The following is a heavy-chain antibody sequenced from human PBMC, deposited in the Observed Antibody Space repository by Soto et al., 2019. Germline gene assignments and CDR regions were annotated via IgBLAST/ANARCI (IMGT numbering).Heavy chain of an antibody. CDR1: GGSISSGGYY. V-gene: IGHV4-31*03. J-gene: IGHJ6*02. Sequence: SETLSLTCTVSGGSISSGGYYWSWIRQHPGKGLEWIGYIYYSGSTYYNPSLKSRVTISVDTSKNQFSLKLSSVTAADTAVYYCARGYCSSTSCRDAYYYYGMDVWGQGTTVTGLL. D-gene: IGHD2-2*01. CDR3: ARGYCSSTSCRDAYYYYGMDV. CDR2: IYYSGST.